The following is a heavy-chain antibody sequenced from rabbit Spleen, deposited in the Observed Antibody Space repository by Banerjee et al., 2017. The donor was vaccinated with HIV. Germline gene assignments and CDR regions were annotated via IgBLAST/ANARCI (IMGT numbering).Heavy chain of an antibody. J-gene: IGHJ4*01. Sequence: QSLEESGGDLVKPGASLTLTCTASGFSFSSNYWICWVRQAPGKGLEWIGCILTSSGSTYYASWAKGRFTISRTSSTTVTLQMTSLTAADTATYFCARGAWSTDCMNLWGQGTLVTVS. CDR3: ARGAWSTDCMNL. CDR1: GFSFSSNYW. D-gene: IGHD7-1*01. CDR2: ILTSSGST. V-gene: IGHV1S40*01.